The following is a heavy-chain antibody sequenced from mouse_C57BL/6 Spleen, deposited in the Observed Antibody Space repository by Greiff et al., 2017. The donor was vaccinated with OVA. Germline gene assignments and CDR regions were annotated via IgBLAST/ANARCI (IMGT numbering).Heavy chain of an antibody. J-gene: IGHJ4*01. CDR1: GFNIKDYY. Sequence: EVQLQQSGAELVKPGASVKLSCTASGFNIKDYYMHWVKQRTEQGLEWIGRIDPEDGETKYAPKFQGKATITADTSSNTAYLQLSSLTSEDTAVYYCARGTVVAAPVYYYAMDYWGQGTSVTVSS. V-gene: IGHV14-2*01. CDR3: ARGTVVAAPVYYYAMDY. CDR2: IDPEDGET. D-gene: IGHD1-1*01.